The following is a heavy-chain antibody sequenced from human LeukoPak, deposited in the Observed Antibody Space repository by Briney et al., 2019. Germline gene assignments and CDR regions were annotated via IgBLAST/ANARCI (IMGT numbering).Heavy chain of an antibody. V-gene: IGHV3-7*03. J-gene: IGHJ6*04. Sequence: GGSLRLSCAVSGFPFSNSWMYWVRQAPGKGLEGVANIKKDGSGISYVESVKGRFIISRDNSRNSLYLQMNSLKVEDTAVYFCAGGNAMDVWGKGTAVTVCS. CDR2: IKKDGSGI. CDR3: AGGNAMDV. CDR1: GFPFSNSW.